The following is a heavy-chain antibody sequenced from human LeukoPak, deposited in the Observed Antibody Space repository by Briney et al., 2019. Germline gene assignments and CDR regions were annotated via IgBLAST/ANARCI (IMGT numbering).Heavy chain of an antibody. CDR1: GFPFSDYY. Sequence: GGSLRLSCAASGFPFSDYYMSWIRQVPGKGLEWVSYISGSGSKIYYADSVKGRFTISRDNSKNTLYLQMNSLRAEDTAVYYCAKDLRTWDIWGQGTMVTVSS. J-gene: IGHJ3*02. CDR2: ISGSGSKI. CDR3: AKDLRTWDI. V-gene: IGHV3-11*01.